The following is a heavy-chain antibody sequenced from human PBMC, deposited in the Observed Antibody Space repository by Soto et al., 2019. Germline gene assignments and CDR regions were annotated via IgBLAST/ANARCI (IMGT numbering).Heavy chain of an antibody. CDR1: RFTFTSYA. Sequence: EVELLESGGGLVQPGGSLRLSCVASRFTFTSYAMSWVRQAPGKGLEWVAAISASGGATIHADSVKGRLTISRHNSKNTLYLQMNSLRAEDTAVYYCAKDVEGGSLFRGAFDYWGQGTQVTVSS. V-gene: IGHV3-23*01. CDR2: ISASGGAT. J-gene: IGHJ4*02. D-gene: IGHD1-26*01. CDR3: AKDVEGGSLFRGAFDY.